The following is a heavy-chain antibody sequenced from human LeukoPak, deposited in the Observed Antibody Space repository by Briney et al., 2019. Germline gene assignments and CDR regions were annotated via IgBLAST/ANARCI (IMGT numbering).Heavy chain of an antibody. J-gene: IGHJ3*02. Sequence: SETLSLTCTVSGGSISSSSYYWGWIRQPPGKGQGWIGSIYYSGSTYYNPSLKSRVTISVDTSKNQFSLKLSSVTAADTAVYYCATLRFLEWLLVDAFDIWGQGTMVTVSS. CDR2: IYYSGST. CDR3: ATLRFLEWLLVDAFDI. D-gene: IGHD3-3*01. V-gene: IGHV4-39*01. CDR1: GGSISSSSYY.